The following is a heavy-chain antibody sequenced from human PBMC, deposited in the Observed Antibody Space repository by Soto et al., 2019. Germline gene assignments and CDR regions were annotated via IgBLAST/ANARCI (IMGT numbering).Heavy chain of an antibody. J-gene: IGHJ4*02. CDR1: GYTFTSYA. V-gene: IGHV1-18*01. Sequence: QVQLVQSGAEVKKPGASVKVSCKTSGYTFTSYAISWVRQAPGQGLEWMGWISAYNGNTHYAQKLQGRATMTTDTPTSTAYMELRSLRSDDTAVYYCARALAAAGPFDYWGQGTLVTVSS. CDR2: ISAYNGNT. D-gene: IGHD6-13*01. CDR3: ARALAAAGPFDY.